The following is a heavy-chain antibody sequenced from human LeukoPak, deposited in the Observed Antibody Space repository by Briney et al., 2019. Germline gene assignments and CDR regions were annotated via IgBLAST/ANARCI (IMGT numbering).Heavy chain of an antibody. J-gene: IGHJ4*02. V-gene: IGHV3-7*04. CDR2: IKQDGSEK. Sequence: GGSLRPSCAASGFTFSGYWMSWVRQAPGKGLEWVANIKQDGSEKYYVDSVKGRFTISRDNAKNSLYLQMNSLRAEDTAVYYCARVRIVATIFFDYWGQGTLVTVSS. CDR1: GFTFSGYW. D-gene: IGHD5-12*01. CDR3: ARVRIVATIFFDY.